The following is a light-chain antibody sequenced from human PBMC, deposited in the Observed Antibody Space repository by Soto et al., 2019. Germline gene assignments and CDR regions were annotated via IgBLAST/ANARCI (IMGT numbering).Light chain of an antibody. CDR3: QHLDTYWP. CDR1: HNIAKW. J-gene: IGKJ1*01. V-gene: IGKV1-5*01. Sequence: IQMTQSPSTLSASVGDRVTITCRASHNIAKWLAWYQQKPGRAPRLLIYDASTLQTGVPSRFSGSGSETEFTLTISGLRPDDFATYYCQHLDTYWPFGQGTKVEIK. CDR2: DAS.